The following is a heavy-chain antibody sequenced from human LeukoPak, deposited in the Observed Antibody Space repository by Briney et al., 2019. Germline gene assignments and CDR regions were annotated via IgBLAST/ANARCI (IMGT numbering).Heavy chain of an antibody. Sequence: SETLSLTCTVSGGSISSYYWSWIRQPPGKGLEWIGYIYYSGSTNYNPSLKSRVTISVDTSKNQFSLKLSSVTAADTAVYYCAGDDSSDNTHYYWGQGTLVTVSS. J-gene: IGHJ4*02. V-gene: IGHV4-59*01. CDR3: AGDDSSDNTHYY. CDR2: IYYSGST. CDR1: GGSISSYY. D-gene: IGHD3-22*01.